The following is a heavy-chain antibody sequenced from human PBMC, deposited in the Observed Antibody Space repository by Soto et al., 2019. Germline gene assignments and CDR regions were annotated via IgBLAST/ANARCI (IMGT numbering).Heavy chain of an antibody. D-gene: IGHD2-15*01. V-gene: IGHV3-15*01. CDR1: GFTFSNVW. Sequence: EVQLVESGGGLVKPGGSLSLSCAASGFTFSNVWMSWVRQAPGKGLEWVGRIKRRADGGTTDYATPVRGRFTVSRDDSKNTLYLQMNSLKTADTAVYYCTAGYCSGGSCYSVVYWGQGTLVTVYS. CDR2: IKRRADGGTT. CDR3: TAGYCSGGSCYSVVY. J-gene: IGHJ4*02.